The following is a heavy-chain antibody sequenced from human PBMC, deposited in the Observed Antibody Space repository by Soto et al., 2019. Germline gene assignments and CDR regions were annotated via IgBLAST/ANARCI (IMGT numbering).Heavy chain of an antibody. CDR2: ISGSGGST. CDR1: GFTFSSYA. J-gene: IGHJ6*02. V-gene: IGHV3-23*01. CDR3: EGGVRYYGMDV. Sequence: PVGSLRLSCAASGFTFSSYAMSWVRQAPGKGLEWVSAISGSGGSTYYADSVKGRFTISRDNSKNTLYLQMNSLGAEDTAVYYCEGGVRYYGMDVWGQGTTVTVSS. D-gene: IGHD3-16*01.